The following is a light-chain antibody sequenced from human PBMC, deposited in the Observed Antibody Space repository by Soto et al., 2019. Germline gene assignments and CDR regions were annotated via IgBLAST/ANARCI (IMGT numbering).Light chain of an antibody. CDR3: SSYTSSSTRV. CDR1: SSDVGAYDF. Sequence: SALTQPASGSGSPGQSITISCTGTSSDVGAYDFVSWYQQHPDKAPKLMIYEVSNRPSGVSNRFSGSKSVNTATLTISGLQAEDEADYYCSSYTSSSTRVFGTGTKVTVL. CDR2: EVS. J-gene: IGLJ1*01. V-gene: IGLV2-14*03.